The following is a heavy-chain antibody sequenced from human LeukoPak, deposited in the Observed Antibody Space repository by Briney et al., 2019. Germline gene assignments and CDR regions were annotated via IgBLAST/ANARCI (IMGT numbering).Heavy chain of an antibody. D-gene: IGHD3-16*01. J-gene: IGHJ4*02. CDR2: ISSSGSTI. CDR3: AKDPPHLYDYVWGSFDY. CDR1: GFSFSDAW. Sequence: PGGSLRLSCAASGFSFSDAWMSWVRQIPGKGLEWVSYISSSGSTIYYADSVKGRFTISRDNSKNTLYLQMNSLRAEDTAVYYCAKDPPHLYDYVWGSFDYWGQGTLVTVSS. V-gene: IGHV3-11*01.